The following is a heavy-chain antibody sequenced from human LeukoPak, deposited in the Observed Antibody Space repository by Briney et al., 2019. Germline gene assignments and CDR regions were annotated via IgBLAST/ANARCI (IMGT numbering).Heavy chain of an antibody. J-gene: IGHJ4*02. CDR2: ISSSGGST. Sequence: GGSLRLSCAASGFTFSSYSMSWVRQAPGKGLEWVSYISSSGGSTYYADSVKGRFTISRDNAKNTLYLQMNSLRAEDTAVYYCAKPVTESISYFDFGGQGTRVTVSS. V-gene: IGHV3-23*01. D-gene: IGHD4-23*01. CDR3: AKPVTESISYFDF. CDR1: GFTFSSYS.